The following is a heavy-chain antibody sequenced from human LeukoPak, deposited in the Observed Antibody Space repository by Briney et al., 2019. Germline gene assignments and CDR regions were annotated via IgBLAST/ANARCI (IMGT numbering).Heavy chain of an antibody. V-gene: IGHV3-53*05. CDR3: VKITSVTGGDC. Sequence: PGGSLRLFCAASGFTVSINYMSWGRQAPGKGLEWVSVIYSGGNTYYADSVKGRFTIPRDNSENTLYLQMSSLRAEDTAVYYCVKITSVTGGDCWGQGTRLTVSS. CDR2: IYSGGNT. J-gene: IGHJ4*02. CDR1: GFTVSINY. D-gene: IGHD1-1*01.